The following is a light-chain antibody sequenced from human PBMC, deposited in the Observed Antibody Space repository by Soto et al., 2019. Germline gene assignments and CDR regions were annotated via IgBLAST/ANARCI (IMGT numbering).Light chain of an antibody. V-gene: IGKV3D-15*01. Sequence: EIVLTQSPATLSLSPGERATLSCRASQSVNSFLFWYQQKSGQAPRLLIYDASTRATGTPARFSGSGSETEFTLTISSLQSEDFAVYYCQQYSDWPLTFGGGTKVDIK. CDR1: QSVNSF. J-gene: IGKJ4*01. CDR2: DAS. CDR3: QQYSDWPLT.